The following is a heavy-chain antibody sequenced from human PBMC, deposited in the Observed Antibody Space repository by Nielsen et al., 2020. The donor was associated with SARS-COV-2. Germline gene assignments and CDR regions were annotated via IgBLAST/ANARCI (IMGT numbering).Heavy chain of an antibody. Sequence: RQAPGKGLEWIGEINHSGSTNYNPSLKSRVTISVDTSKNQFSLKLSSVTAADTAVYYCARGAAAGYNWFDPWGQGTLVTVSS. J-gene: IGHJ5*02. CDR2: INHSGST. V-gene: IGHV4-34*01. CDR3: ARGAAAGYNWFDP. D-gene: IGHD6-13*01.